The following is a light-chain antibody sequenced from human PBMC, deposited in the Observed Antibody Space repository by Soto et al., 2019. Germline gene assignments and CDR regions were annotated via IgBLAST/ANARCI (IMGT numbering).Light chain of an antibody. CDR2: GAS. CDR3: QHFGGTTFT. V-gene: IGKV3-20*01. CDR1: QSVSSSY. Sequence: IVLTPSPGTRSLSPGEAATLSCSASQSVSSSYIAWYQQSPGQTPSLLIYGASTRATGIPDRFSGGGSGTHFTLTISRLEPGDFAVYYCQHFGGTTFTFGQGTRLEI. J-gene: IGKJ5*01.